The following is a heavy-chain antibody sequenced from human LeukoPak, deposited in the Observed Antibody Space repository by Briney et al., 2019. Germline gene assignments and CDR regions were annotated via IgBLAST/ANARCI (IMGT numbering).Heavy chain of an antibody. J-gene: IGHJ4*02. V-gene: IGHV3-30*18. CDR3: AKDLSGYFDY. D-gene: IGHD3-22*01. CDR2: ISYEGSNK. CDR1: GFTFSSYG. Sequence: GGSLRLSCAASGFTFSSYGMHWVRQAPAKGLAWVAVISYEGSNKYYADSVKGRFTISRDNSKNTLYLQMNSLRAEDTAVYYCAKDLSGYFDYWGQGTLVTVSS.